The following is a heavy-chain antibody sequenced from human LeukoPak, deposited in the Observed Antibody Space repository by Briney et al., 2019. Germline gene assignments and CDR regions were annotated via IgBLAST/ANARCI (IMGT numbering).Heavy chain of an antibody. CDR1: GGSISSGDYY. Sequence: MTSETLSLTCTVSGGSISSGDYYWSWLRQPPGKGLEWIGYIYYSGSTYYNPSLKSRVTISVDTSKNQFSLKLSSVTAADTAVYYCAKSGAGDAFDIWGQGTMVTVSS. D-gene: IGHD4-17*01. V-gene: IGHV4-30-4*02. CDR3: AKSGAGDAFDI. J-gene: IGHJ3*02. CDR2: IYYSGST.